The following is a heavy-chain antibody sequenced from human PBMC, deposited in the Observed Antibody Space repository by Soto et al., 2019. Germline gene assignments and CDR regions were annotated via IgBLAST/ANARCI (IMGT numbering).Heavy chain of an antibody. Sequence: GGSLRLSCSASGFTFSSYAMHWVRQAPGKGLEYVSAISSNGGSTYYADSVKGRFTISRDNSKNTLYLQMSSLRAEDTAVYYCVPAYCGGDCSVDYWGQGTLVTVSS. D-gene: IGHD2-21*02. V-gene: IGHV3-64D*08. CDR1: GFTFSSYA. CDR2: ISSNGGST. J-gene: IGHJ4*02. CDR3: VPAYCGGDCSVDY.